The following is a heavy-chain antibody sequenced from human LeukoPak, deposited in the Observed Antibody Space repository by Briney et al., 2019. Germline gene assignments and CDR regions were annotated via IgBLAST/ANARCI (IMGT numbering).Heavy chain of an antibody. V-gene: IGHV4-34*01. D-gene: IGHD5-18*01. J-gene: IGHJ4*02. Sequence: SETLSLTCAVYGGSFSGYYWSWIRQPPGKGLEWIGEINHSGSTNYNPSLKSRVTISVDTSKNQFSLKLSSGTAADTAVYYCARGGYSYGRLDYWGQGTLVTVSS. CDR2: INHSGST. CDR1: GGSFSGYY. CDR3: ARGGYSYGRLDY.